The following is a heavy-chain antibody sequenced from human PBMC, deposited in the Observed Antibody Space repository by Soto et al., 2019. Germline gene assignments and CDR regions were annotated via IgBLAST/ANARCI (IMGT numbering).Heavy chain of an antibody. J-gene: IGHJ6*02. D-gene: IGHD6-13*01. CDR2: ISYDGSNK. V-gene: IGHV3-30*18. Sequence: QVQLVESGGGVVQPGRSLRLSCAASGFTFSSYGMHWVRQAPGKGLEWVAVISYDGSNKYYADSVKGRFTISRDNSKNTLYLQMTSLRAEDTAVYYCAKDLPSSWDPIGHLYYYYYYGMDVWGQGTTVTVS. CDR1: GFTFSSYG. CDR3: AKDLPSSWDPIGHLYYYYYYGMDV.